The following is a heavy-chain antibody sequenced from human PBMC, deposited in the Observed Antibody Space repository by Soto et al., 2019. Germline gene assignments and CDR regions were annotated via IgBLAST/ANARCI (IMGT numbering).Heavy chain of an antibody. D-gene: IGHD3-9*01. CDR3: ARDNGDYDILTGSYYLDY. V-gene: IGHV4-31*03. CDR1: GGSISSGGYY. Sequence: SETLSLTCTVSGGSISSGGYYWSWIRQHPGKGLEWIGYIYYSGSTYYNPSLKSRVTISVDTSKNQFSLKLSSVTAADTAVYYCARDNGDYDILTGSYYLDYWGQGTLVTVSS. CDR2: IYYSGST. J-gene: IGHJ4*02.